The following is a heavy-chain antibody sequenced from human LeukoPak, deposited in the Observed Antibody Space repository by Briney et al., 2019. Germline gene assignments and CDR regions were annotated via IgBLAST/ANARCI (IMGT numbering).Heavy chain of an antibody. J-gene: IGHJ5*02. CDR2: IFPGDSDT. CDR3: ASPLGSSGYYKS. V-gene: IGHV5-51*01. D-gene: IGHD3-22*01. CDR1: GYSFTSYW. Sequence: GESLKISRKGSGYSFTSYWIAWVRQMPGKGLEWMGIIFPGDSDTRYSRSFQGQVTISVDKSISTAYLQWSSLRASDTATYYCASPLGSSGYYKSWGQGTLVTVSA.